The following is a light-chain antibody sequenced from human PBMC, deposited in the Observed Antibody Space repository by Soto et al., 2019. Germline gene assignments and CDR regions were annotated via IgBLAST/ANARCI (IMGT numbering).Light chain of an antibody. CDR3: MQGTHWPLT. CDR1: QSLVSSDGNTY. Sequence: TQSPLSLPVTLGQPASISCRSSQSLVSSDGNTYLNWFQQRPGQPPRRLIYKVSNRDSGVPDRFSGSGSGTAFTLKISRVEAEDVGVYYCMQGTHWPLTFGGGTKVEIK. V-gene: IGKV2-30*01. J-gene: IGKJ4*01. CDR2: KVS.